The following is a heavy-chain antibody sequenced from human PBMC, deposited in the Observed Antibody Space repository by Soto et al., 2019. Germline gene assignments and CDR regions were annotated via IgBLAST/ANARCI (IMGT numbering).Heavy chain of an antibody. V-gene: IGHV1-46*03. Sequence: QVQLVQSGAEVKKPGASVKVSCKASGYTFTSYYMHWVRQAPGQGLEWMGIINPSGGSTSYAQKIQGRVTMTRDTSTSTVYMELSSLRSEDTVVYYWAREFVVVVAATFDPWGQGTLVTVSS. J-gene: IGHJ5*02. CDR2: INPSGGST. CDR3: AREFVVVVAATFDP. D-gene: IGHD2-15*01. CDR1: GYTFTSYY.